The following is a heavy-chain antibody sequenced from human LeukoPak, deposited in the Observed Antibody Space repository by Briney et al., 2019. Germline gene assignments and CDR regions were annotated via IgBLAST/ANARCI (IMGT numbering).Heavy chain of an antibody. CDR1: GGSISSYY. Sequence: SETLSLTCTVSGGSISSYYWSWIRQPPGKGLEWIGYIYYSGSTNYNPSLKSRVTISVDKSKNQFSLKLSSVTAADTAVYYCARSQRIHYYDSSGYYPHYFDYWGQGTLVTVSS. D-gene: IGHD3-22*01. CDR2: IYYSGST. CDR3: ARSQRIHYYDSSGYYPHYFDY. J-gene: IGHJ4*02. V-gene: IGHV4-59*12.